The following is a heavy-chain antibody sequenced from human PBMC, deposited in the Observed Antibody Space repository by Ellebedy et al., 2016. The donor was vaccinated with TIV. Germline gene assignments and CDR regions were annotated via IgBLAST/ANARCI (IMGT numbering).Heavy chain of an antibody. CDR1: GFTFSRFW. CDR2: IKYDEIEK. V-gene: IGHV3-7*04. CDR3: ARDTVEVPSGDAFDM. Sequence: GESLKISCGAFGFTFSRFWMAWLRQAPGKGLEYVAHIKYDEIEKYHLDSVKGRFNIFRDNARNSLYLQMNSLRVDDTAIYYCARDTVEVPSGDAFDMWGQGTMVTVSS. D-gene: IGHD2-2*01. J-gene: IGHJ3*02.